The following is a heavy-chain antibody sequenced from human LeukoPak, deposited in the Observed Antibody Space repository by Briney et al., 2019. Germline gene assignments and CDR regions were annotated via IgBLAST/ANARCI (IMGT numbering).Heavy chain of an antibody. CDR3: ARFNGDSSGYYFGTIDY. CDR1: GGSISSGSYY. CDR2: IYTSGST. Sequence: SQTLSPTCTVSGGSISSGSYYWSWIRQPAGKGLEWIGRIYTSGSTNYNPSLKSRVTISVDTSKNQFSLKLSSVTAADTAVYYCARFNGDSSGYYFGTIDYWGQGTLVTVSS. D-gene: IGHD3-22*01. V-gene: IGHV4-61*02. J-gene: IGHJ4*02.